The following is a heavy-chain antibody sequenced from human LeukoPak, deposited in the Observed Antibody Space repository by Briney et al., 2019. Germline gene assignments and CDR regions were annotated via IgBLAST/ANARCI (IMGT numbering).Heavy chain of an antibody. CDR2: IYYSGST. CDR3: ARHRLYDSTGYYYDFDY. Sequence: SETLSLTCTVSGYSIGSGYYWGWIRQPPGKGLEWIGSIYYSGSTYDNPSLKSRVTISLDTSKNQFSLKLSSVTASDMAVYYCARHRLYDSTGYYYDFDYWGQGTLVTVSS. V-gene: IGHV4-38-2*02. CDR1: GYSIGSGYY. J-gene: IGHJ4*02. D-gene: IGHD3-22*01.